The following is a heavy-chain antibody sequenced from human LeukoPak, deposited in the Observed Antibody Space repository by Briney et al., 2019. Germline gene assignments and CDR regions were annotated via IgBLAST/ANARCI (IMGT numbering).Heavy chain of an antibody. CDR1: GFTFSSYS. V-gene: IGHV3-23*01. CDR3: AKVGSYRGGDCYSNFDY. CDR2: ISGSGGST. Sequence: PGGSLRLSCAASGFTFSSYSMSWVRQAPGKGLEWVSAISGSGGSTYYADSVKGRFTISRDNSKNTLYLQMNSLRAEDTAVYYCAKVGSYRGGDCYSNFDYWGQGTLVTVSS. J-gene: IGHJ4*02. D-gene: IGHD2-21*01.